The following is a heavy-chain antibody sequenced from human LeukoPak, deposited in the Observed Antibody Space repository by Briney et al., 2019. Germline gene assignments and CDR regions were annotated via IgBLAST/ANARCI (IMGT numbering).Heavy chain of an antibody. Sequence: GGSLRLSCAASGFTVSSNYMSWVRQAPGKGLEWVSIIYSGGSTFYADSVKGRFTISRDNSKDTLYLQMDSLRAEDTAVYYCAKSLLQWDAFDLWGQGTVVTVSS. D-gene: IGHD6-19*01. V-gene: IGHV3-53*01. CDR2: IYSGGST. CDR1: GFTVSSNY. J-gene: IGHJ3*01. CDR3: AKSLLQWDAFDL.